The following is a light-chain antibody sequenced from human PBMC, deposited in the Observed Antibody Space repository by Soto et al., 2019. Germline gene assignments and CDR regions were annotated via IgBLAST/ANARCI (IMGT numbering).Light chain of an antibody. Sequence: DIQMTQSPSTVSASVGDGVTITCRASQSIRTWLAWYQQKPGNPPKLLIYDASTLESGVSSGFSGSGSGTEFTLTISSLQPDDFATYYCQQYNDWPYTFGQGTKLEMK. CDR3: QQYNDWPYT. V-gene: IGKV1-5*01. CDR1: QSIRTW. CDR2: DAS. J-gene: IGKJ2*01.